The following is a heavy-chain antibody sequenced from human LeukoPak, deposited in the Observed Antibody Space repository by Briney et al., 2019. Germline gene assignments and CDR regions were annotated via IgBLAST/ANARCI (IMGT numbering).Heavy chain of an antibody. CDR3: ARERNMVRGLYYYYGMDV. CDR2: IYSGGST. V-gene: IGHV3-66*01. J-gene: IGHJ6*02. D-gene: IGHD3-10*01. CDR1: GFTVSSYY. Sequence: PGGSLRLSCVASGFTVSSYYMSWVRQAPGKGLEWVSIIYSGGSTYYADSVRGRFTISRDNSKNTLYLQMNSLRAEDTAVYYCARERNMVRGLYYYYGMDVWGQGTTVTVSS.